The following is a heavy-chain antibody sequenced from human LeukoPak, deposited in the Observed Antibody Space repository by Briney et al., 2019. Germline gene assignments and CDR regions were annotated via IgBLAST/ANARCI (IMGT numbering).Heavy chain of an antibody. J-gene: IGHJ4*02. CDR1: EFTFSSYG. Sequence: GGSLRLSCAASEFTFSSYGMHWVRQAPGKGLEWVAFIRYDGSNKYYADSVKGRFTISRDNAKNSLYLQMNSLRAEDTAVYYCARDTKPTLGYCSSTSCYIDYWGQGTLVTVSS. CDR2: IRYDGSNK. CDR3: ARDTKPTLGYCSSTSCYIDY. D-gene: IGHD2-2*02. V-gene: IGHV3-30*02.